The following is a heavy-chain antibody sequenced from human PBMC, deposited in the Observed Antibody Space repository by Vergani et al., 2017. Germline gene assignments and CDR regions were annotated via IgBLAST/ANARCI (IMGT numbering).Heavy chain of an antibody. J-gene: IGHJ4*02. CDR2: IYYSGST. Sequence: QVQLQQWGAGLLKPSETLSLTCAVYGGSISSSSYYWGWIRQPPGKGLEWIGSIYYSGSTNYNPSLKSRVTISVDTSKNQFSLKLSSVTAADTAVYYCAGNPYSSGTKVETNWGQGTLVTVSS. CDR1: GGSISSSSYY. V-gene: IGHV4-39*07. CDR3: AGNPYSSGTKVETN. D-gene: IGHD6-19*01.